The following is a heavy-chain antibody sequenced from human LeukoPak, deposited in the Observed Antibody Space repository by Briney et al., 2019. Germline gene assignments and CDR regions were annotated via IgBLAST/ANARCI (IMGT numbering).Heavy chain of an antibody. CDR3: ARRSYYDFWSGYYFDY. CDR2: IYHSGST. CDR1: GYSISSGYY. D-gene: IGHD3-3*01. V-gene: IGHV4-38-2*01. J-gene: IGHJ4*02. Sequence: SETLSLTCAVSGYSISSGYYWGWIRQPPGKGLEWTGSIYHSGSTYYNPSLKSRVTISVDTSKNQFSLKLSSVTAADTAVYYCARRSYYDFWSGYYFDYWGQGTLVTVSS.